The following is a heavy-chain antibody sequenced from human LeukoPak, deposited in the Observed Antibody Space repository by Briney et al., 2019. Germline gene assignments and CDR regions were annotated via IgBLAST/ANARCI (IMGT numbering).Heavy chain of an antibody. CDR2: IKQDGSEK. J-gene: IGHJ4*02. V-gene: IGHV3-7*05. CDR3: ALYTYGYSFDY. Sequence: GGSLRLSCAASGFTFSSYSMNWVRQAPGKGLEWVANIKQDGSEKYYVDSVKGRFTISRDNAKNSLYLQMNSLRVEDTAVYYCALYTYGYSFDYWGQGALVIVSS. CDR1: GFTFSSYS. D-gene: IGHD3-10*01.